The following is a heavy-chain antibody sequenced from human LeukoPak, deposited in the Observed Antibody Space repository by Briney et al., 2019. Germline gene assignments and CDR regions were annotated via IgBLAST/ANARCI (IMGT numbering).Heavy chain of an antibody. CDR3: AKDFEDIVVVVAATPLGY. Sequence: GGSLRLSCAASGFTVSSNYMSWVRQAPGKGLEWVSVIYSGGSTYYADSVKGRFTISRDNSKNTLYLQMNSLRAEDTAVYYCAKDFEDIVVVVAATPLGYWGQGTLVTVSS. V-gene: IGHV3-53*01. D-gene: IGHD2-15*01. J-gene: IGHJ4*02. CDR1: GFTVSSNY. CDR2: IYSGGST.